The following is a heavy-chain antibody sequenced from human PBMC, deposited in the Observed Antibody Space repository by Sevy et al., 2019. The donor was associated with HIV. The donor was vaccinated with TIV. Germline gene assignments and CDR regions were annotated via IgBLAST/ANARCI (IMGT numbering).Heavy chain of an antibody. CDR3: ARDCSSANCLWGMDV. V-gene: IGHV3-7*03. CDR2: IKRDGSEK. CDR1: GFSFSNYW. D-gene: IGHD2-2*01. J-gene: IGHJ6*02. Sequence: GGSLRLSCAASGFSFSNYWMSWVRQAPGKGLEWVANIKRDGSEKYYVASVKGRFTISRDNAKTSLFLQMNSLRGEDTAVYYCARDCSSANCLWGMDVWGQGTTVTVSS.